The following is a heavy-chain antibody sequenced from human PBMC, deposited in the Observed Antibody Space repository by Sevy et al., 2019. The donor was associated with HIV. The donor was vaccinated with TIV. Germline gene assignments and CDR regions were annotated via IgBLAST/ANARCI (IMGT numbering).Heavy chain of an antibody. CDR3: ARDGPGPYGPRGFDY. J-gene: IGHJ4*02. D-gene: IGHD4-17*01. CDR2: IYYSGST. CDR1: GGSISSYY. Sequence: SETLSLTCTVSGGSISSYYWSWIRQPPGKGLEWIGYIYYSGSTNYNPSLKSRVTISVDTSKNRFSRKLSSVTAADTAVYYCARDGPGPYGPRGFDYWGQGTLVTVSS. V-gene: IGHV4-59*01.